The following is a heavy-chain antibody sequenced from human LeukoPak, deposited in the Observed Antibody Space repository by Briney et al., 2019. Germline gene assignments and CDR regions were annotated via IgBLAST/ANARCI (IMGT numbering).Heavy chain of an antibody. D-gene: IGHD4-17*01. J-gene: IGHJ4*02. CDR1: GFTFSSYA. Sequence: PGGSLRLSCTASGFTFSSYAMSWVRQAPGKGLEWVSAISGGGGSTYYADSVKGRFTISRDNSKDTLYLQMNSLRAEDTAVYYCAKDLRVYGDYPTPSDYWGQGTLVTVSS. V-gene: IGHV3-23*01. CDR2: ISGGGGST. CDR3: AKDLRVYGDYPTPSDY.